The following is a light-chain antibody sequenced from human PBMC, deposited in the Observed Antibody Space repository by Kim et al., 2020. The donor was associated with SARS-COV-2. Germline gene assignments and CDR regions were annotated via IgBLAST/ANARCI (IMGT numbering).Light chain of an antibody. CDR3: QVWDSSSDHRVV. J-gene: IGLJ2*01. CDR1: SIGSKS. V-gene: IGLV3-21*04. CDR2: YDS. Sequence: PGKTARVSCGGNSIGSKSVHRYQQKSGQAPLLVISYDSDRPSGIPERFSGSNSGNTATLTISRVEAGDEADYYCQVWDSSSDHRVVFGGGTQLTVL.